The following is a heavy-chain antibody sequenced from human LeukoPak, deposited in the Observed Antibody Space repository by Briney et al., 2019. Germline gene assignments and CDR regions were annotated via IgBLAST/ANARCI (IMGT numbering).Heavy chain of an antibody. D-gene: IGHD7-27*01. CDR2: ISNNGGYT. CDR3: ARDRPHWGLWNFPTNYYYYYGMDV. J-gene: IGHJ6*02. Sequence: GGSLRLSCAASGFTFSSSAMSWVRQAPGKGLEWVSAISNNGGYTYYADSVQGRFTISRDNSKSTLCLQMNSLRAEDTAVYYCARDRPHWGLWNFPTNYYYYYGMDVWGQGTTVTVSS. CDR1: GFTFSSSA. V-gene: IGHV3-23*01.